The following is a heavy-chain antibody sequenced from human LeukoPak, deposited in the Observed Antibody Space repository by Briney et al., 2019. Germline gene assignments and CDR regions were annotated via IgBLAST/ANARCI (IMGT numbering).Heavy chain of an antibody. Sequence: SETLSLTCTVSGGSISSSSYYWGWIRQPPGKGLEWIGSISYSGSTYYNPSLKSRVTISVDMSKNQFSLKLSSVTAADTAVYYCARSVDSLLNFDYWGQGTLVTVSS. J-gene: IGHJ4*02. D-gene: IGHD3-22*01. V-gene: IGHV4-39*01. CDR2: ISYSGST. CDR3: ARSVDSLLNFDY. CDR1: GGSISSSSYY.